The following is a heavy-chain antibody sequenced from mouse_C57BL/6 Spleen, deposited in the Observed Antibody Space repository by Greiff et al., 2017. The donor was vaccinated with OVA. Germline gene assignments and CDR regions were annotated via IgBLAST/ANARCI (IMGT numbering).Heavy chain of an antibody. D-gene: IGHD1-1*01. CDR1: GYAFSSSW. CDR2: IYPGDGDT. Sequence: QVQLQQSGPELVKPGASVKISCKASGYAFSSSWMNWVKQRPGKGLEWIGRIYPGDGDTNYNGKFKGKATLTADKSSSTAYMQLSSLTSEDSAVYFCARSPYYYGSPHFDYWGQGTTLTVSS. J-gene: IGHJ2*01. V-gene: IGHV1-82*01. CDR3: ARSPYYYGSPHFDY.